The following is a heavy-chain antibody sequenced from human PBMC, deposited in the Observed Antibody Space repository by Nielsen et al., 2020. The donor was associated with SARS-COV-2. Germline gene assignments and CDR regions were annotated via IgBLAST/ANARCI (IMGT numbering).Heavy chain of an antibody. V-gene: IGHV3-53*01. Sequence: GGSLRLSCAASGFTVSSNYMSWVRQAPGKGLEWVSVIYSGGSTYYADSVKGRFTISRDNSKNTLYLQMNSLRAEDTAVYYCAKVRPIAVAAMSWFDPWGQGTLVTVSS. CDR3: AKVRPIAVAAMSWFDP. CDR2: IYSGGST. J-gene: IGHJ5*02. D-gene: IGHD6-19*01. CDR1: GFTVSSNY.